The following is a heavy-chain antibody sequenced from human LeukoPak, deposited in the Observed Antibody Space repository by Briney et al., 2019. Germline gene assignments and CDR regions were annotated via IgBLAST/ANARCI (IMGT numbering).Heavy chain of an antibody. CDR2: ISGGGGST. CDR1: GFNFSNYA. Sequence: GGSLRLSCAASGFNFSNYAMSWVRQAPGKGLEWVSAISGGGGSTYYADSVKGRFTISRDNSKNTLYLQMNSLRVDDTAAYYCAKDRSDSRTWHLGSHWGQGTLVTASS. CDR3: AKDRSDSRTWHLGSH. J-gene: IGHJ4*02. D-gene: IGHD3-22*01. V-gene: IGHV3-23*01.